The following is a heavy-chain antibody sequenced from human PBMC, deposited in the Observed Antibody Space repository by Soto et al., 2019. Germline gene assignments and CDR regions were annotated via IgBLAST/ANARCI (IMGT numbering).Heavy chain of an antibody. D-gene: IGHD4-17*01. CDR1: AGSISSGDYY. V-gene: IGHV4-30-4*01. Sequence: PSETLSLTCTVSAGSISSGDYYWSWIRQPPGKGLEWIGYIYYSGSSYYTPSLKSRITIAVDTSKNQFSLKLSSVTAADTAVYYCARVKTTVTTIDYWGQGTLVTVSS. CDR2: IYYSGSS. CDR3: ARVKTTVTTIDY. J-gene: IGHJ4*02.